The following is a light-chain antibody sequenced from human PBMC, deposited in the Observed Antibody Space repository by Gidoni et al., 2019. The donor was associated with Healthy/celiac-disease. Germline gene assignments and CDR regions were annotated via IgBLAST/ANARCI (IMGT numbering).Light chain of an antibody. Sequence: EIVLTQSPGTLSLSPGERATLSCRASQSVSSSDLAWYQQKPGQAPRLLIYAASSRASGIPDRFSGSGSGTDFTLTISRLEPEDFAVYYCQQYGSSPRTFGQGTKLEIK. CDR3: QQYGSSPRT. CDR1: QSVSSSD. J-gene: IGKJ2*01. CDR2: AAS. V-gene: IGKV3-20*01.